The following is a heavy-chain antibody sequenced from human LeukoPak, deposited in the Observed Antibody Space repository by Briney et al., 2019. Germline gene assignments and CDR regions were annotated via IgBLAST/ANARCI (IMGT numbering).Heavy chain of an antibody. D-gene: IGHD3-10*01. V-gene: IGHV4-39*01. CDR3: ARMGLLWFGELLFGLDA. CDR1: GESITSRDFY. J-gene: IGHJ6*02. Sequence: PSETLSLTCSLSGESITSRDFYWGWIRQPPGTGLEWLGSINHRGNTYYSPSLKSRVTISVDTSKNQFSLTLSSVTAADTAMYYCARMGLLWFGELLFGLDAWGQGTTVAVSS. CDR2: INHRGNT.